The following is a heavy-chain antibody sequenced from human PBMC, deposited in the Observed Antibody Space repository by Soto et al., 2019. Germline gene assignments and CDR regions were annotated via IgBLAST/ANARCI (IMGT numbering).Heavy chain of an antibody. Sequence: KTSETLSLTCTVSGASITSGTYYWGWIRQPPGKGLEWIGSLYFTGRTYYSPSLKSRVTISVDTSRTHFSLNLTSVTAADTAVYYCARRLARGVIGWFDPWGQGTLVTVSS. D-gene: IGHD3-10*01. J-gene: IGHJ5*02. CDR3: ARRLARGVIGWFDP. V-gene: IGHV4-39*02. CDR2: LYFTGRT. CDR1: GASITSGTYY.